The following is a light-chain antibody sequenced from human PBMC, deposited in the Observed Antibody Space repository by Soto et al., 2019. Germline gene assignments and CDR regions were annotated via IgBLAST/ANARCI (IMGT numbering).Light chain of an antibody. CDR3: SSYTSSRTLV. Sequence: QSVLTQPASVSGSPEQSITISCTGTDSDVGGYNYVSWYQQHPGKAPKLMIYEVINRPSGVSNRFSGSKSANTASLTISGLQAEDEADYYCSSYTSSRTLVFGGGTKVTVL. V-gene: IGLV2-14*03. CDR1: DSDVGGYNY. J-gene: IGLJ3*02. CDR2: EVI.